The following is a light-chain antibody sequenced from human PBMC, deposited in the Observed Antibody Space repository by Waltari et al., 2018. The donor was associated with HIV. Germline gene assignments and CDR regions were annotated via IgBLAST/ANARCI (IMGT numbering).Light chain of an antibody. CDR1: SGHSNYA. J-gene: IGLJ3*02. CDR2: VDSDGSL. V-gene: IGLV4-69*01. Sequence: QLALTQSPSASASLGASVKLTCTLDSGHSNYAIAWPQQRPEKGPRYLMRVDSDGSLRKGDGIPDRFSGSSSGAERYLTISSLHSEDEADYYCQTWNNGRVFGGGTKLTVL. CDR3: QTWNNGRV.